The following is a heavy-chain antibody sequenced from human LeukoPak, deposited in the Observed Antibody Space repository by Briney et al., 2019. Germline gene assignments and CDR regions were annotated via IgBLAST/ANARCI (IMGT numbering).Heavy chain of an antibody. Sequence: PGGSLRLSCAASGFTFSSYWMSWVRQAPGKGLEWVANIKQDGSEKYYVDSVKGRFTISRDNAKNSLYLQMNRLRAEDTAVYYCARDRRYYDFWSGYSLFDYWGQGTLVTVSS. J-gene: IGHJ4*02. D-gene: IGHD3-3*01. CDR2: IKQDGSEK. CDR1: GFTFSSYW. CDR3: ARDRRYYDFWSGYSLFDY. V-gene: IGHV3-7*01.